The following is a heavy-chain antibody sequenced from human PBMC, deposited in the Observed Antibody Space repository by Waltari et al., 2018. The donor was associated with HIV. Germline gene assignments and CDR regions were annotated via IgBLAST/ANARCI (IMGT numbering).Heavy chain of an antibody. V-gene: IGHV4-4*02. Sequence: QVQLQESGPGLVKPSGTLSLTGAVSGGSISSTSWRDWVRQPPVKGVGRMGEIFHAGTANSNPSLKGGVAMSVDKAKDQCSHKLRSVAAAHTALYDCARVAGATRGWTFDDWGQGTLVTVSS. J-gene: IGHJ4*02. CDR1: GGSISSTSW. D-gene: IGHD1-26*01. CDR2: IFHAGTA. CDR3: ARVAGATRGWTFDD.